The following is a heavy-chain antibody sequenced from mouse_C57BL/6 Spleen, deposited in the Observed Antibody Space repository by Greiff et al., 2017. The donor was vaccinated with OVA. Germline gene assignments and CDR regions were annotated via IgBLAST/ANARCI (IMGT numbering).Heavy chain of an antibody. CDR2: SRNKANDYTT. CDR3: ARDAWDEGFAY. Sequence: EVKLVESGGGLVQSGRSLRLSCATSGFTFSDFYMEWVRQAPGKGLEWIAASRNKANDYTTEYSASVKGRFIVSRDTSQSIHYLQMNALGAEDTAIYYCARDAWDEGFAYWGQGTLVTVSA. V-gene: IGHV7-1*01. J-gene: IGHJ3*01. CDR1: GFTFSDFY. D-gene: IGHD4-1*01.